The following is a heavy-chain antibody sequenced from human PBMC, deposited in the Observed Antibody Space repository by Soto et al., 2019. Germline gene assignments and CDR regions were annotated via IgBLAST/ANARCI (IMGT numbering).Heavy chain of an antibody. CDR3: AHRLLLRFGGMDAFDI. J-gene: IGHJ3*02. CDR1: GFSLSTSGVG. CDR2: IYWDDDK. D-gene: IGHD3-10*01. Sequence: QITLKESGPTLVKPTQTLTLTCTFSGFSLSTSGVGVAWIRQPPGKALEWLALIYWDDDKRYSPSLKSRLTITKDTSKNQVVLTMTNMDPVDTATYYCAHRLLLRFGGMDAFDIWGQGTMVTVSS. V-gene: IGHV2-5*02.